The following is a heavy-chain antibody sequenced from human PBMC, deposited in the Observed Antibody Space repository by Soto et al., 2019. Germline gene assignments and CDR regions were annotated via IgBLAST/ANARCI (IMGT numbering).Heavy chain of an antibody. V-gene: IGHV3-48*02. CDR2: ISSSSSTI. CDR3: ARDSSRDYGDYAEYFQH. CDR1: GFTFSSYS. D-gene: IGHD4-17*01. J-gene: IGHJ1*01. Sequence: PGGSLRLSCAASGFTFSSYSMNWVRQAPGKGLEWVSYISSSSSTIYYADSVKGRFTISRDNAKNSLYLQMNSLRDEDTAVYYCARDSSRDYGDYAEYFQHWGQGTLVTVSS.